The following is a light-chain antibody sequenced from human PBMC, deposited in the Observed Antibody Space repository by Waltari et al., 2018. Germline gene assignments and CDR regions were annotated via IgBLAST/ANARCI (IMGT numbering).Light chain of an antibody. J-gene: IGLJ2*01. V-gene: IGLV2-14*03. CDR2: DGN. Sequence: QAALTQPASVSGSPGQSITISCTGSSSDVGGEGSVCWYPDHPGQAPEVVIYDGNNWPSGLSARFSGSKSGNTASLTISGRQAEDEATYYCSSQSSNNVVILGGGATLTVL. CDR3: SSQSSNNVVI. CDR1: SSDVGGEGS.